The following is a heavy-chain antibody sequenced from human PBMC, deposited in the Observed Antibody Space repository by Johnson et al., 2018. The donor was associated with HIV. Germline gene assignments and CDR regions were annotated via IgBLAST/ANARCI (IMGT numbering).Heavy chain of an antibody. CDR1: GFSFNSYA. J-gene: IGHJ3*02. Sequence: QVQLVESGGGVVQPGRSLRLSCAASGFSFNSYAMHWVRQAPGKGLEWVAVLSYDGSNKYYADSVKGRFTISRDNSKNTLFLQMNSLSAEDTAVYYCAKHAAAAALRALDNWGQGTMVTVSS. CDR2: LSYDGSNK. V-gene: IGHV3-30*18. D-gene: IGHD6-13*01. CDR3: AKHAAAAALRALDN.